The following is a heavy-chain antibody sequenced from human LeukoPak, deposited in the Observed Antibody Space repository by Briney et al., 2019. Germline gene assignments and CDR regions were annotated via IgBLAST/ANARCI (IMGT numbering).Heavy chain of an antibody. V-gene: IGHV4-59*08. CDR2: MYFGGST. Sequence: SETLSLTCTVSGGSISSYYWSWIRQPPGKGLEWIGHMYFGGSTNYNPSLKSRVTISVDTSKNLFSLKLSSVTAADTAVYYCARHGSGDSSGWYGKEDWGQGTLVTVSS. J-gene: IGHJ4*02. D-gene: IGHD6-19*01. CDR3: ARHGSGDSSGWYGKED. CDR1: GGSISSYY.